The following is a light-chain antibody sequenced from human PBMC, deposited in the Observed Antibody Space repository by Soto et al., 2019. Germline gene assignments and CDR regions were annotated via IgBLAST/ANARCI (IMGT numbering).Light chain of an antibody. CDR1: QSVSNSF. J-gene: IGKJ2*01. V-gene: IGKV3-20*01. CDR2: GVS. Sequence: ESVLTQSPGTLSLSPGESATLSCRASQSVSNSFFAWYQQKPCQAPMLLIYGVSSRASGIPDRFSGSGSGTDFTLTISRLEPEDFVLYYCQQYSSLPHTFGQGTKLEVK. CDR3: QQYSSLPHT.